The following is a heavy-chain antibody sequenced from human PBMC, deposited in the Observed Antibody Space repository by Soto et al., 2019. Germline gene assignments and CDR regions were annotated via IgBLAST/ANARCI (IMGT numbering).Heavy chain of an antibody. V-gene: IGHV3-23*01. CDR1: GFTFSSYA. J-gene: IGHJ4*02. CDR2: ISGSGGST. CDR3: AKPEFLRFAAFGGGSYSFDY. D-gene: IGHD3-10*01. Sequence: VGSLRLSCAASGFTFSSYAMSWVRQAPGKGLEWVSAISGSGGSTYYADSVKGRFTISRDNSKNTLYLQMNSLRAEDTAVYYCAKPEFLRFAAFGGGSYSFDYWGQGTLVTVSS.